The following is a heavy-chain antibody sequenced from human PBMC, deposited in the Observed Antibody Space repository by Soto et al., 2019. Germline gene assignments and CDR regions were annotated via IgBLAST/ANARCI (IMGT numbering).Heavy chain of an antibody. Sequence: ASEKVSCKACGYTFTSYAMHLVRQAPGQRLEGMGWINAGNGNTKYSQKFQGRVTITRDTSASTACMELSSLRSEDTSVYYCARGPAYGDYGTSPADDYWDQGTLVTVSS. V-gene: IGHV1-3*01. J-gene: IGHJ4*02. D-gene: IGHD4-17*01. CDR2: INAGNGNT. CDR3: ARGPAYGDYGTSPADDY. CDR1: GYTFTSYA.